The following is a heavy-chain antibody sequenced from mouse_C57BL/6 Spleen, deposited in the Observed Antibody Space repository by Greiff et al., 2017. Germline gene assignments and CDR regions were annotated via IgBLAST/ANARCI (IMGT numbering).Heavy chain of an antibody. V-gene: IGHV1-59*01. J-gene: IGHJ3*01. CDR3: ARTYGNYPAWFAY. CDR1: GYTFTSYW. D-gene: IGHD2-1*01. Sequence: QVQLQQPGAELVRPGTSVKLSFKASGYTFTSYWMHWVKQRPGQGLEWIGVIDPSDSYTNYNQKFKGKATLTVDPSSSTAYMQLSSLTSEDSAVYYCARTYGNYPAWFAYWGQGTLVTVSA. CDR2: IDPSDSYT.